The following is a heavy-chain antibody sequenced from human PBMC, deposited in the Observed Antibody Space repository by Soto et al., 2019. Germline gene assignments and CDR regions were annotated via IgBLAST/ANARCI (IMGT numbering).Heavy chain of an antibody. CDR3: ARGRYCLTGRCFPNWFDS. CDR2: IYKSATT. Sequence: LSLTCSVSGDSISNLDYLWAWIRQPPGQALEYIGYIYKSATTYYNPSFESRVAISVDTSKSQFSLNVTSVTAADTAVYFCARGRYCLTGRCFPNWFDSWGQGALVTVS. D-gene: IGHD7-27*01. J-gene: IGHJ5*01. V-gene: IGHV4-30-4*01. CDR1: GDSISNLDYL.